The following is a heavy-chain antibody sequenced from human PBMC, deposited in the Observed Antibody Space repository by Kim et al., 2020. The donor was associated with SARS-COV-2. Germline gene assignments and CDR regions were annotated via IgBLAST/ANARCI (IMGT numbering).Heavy chain of an antibody. V-gene: IGHV3-23*01. Sequence: GGSLRLSCAASGFTFSSYAMSWVRQAPGKVLEWVAAISDNGGNTYYADSVKGRFTISRDNSKNTLYLQMNSLRIEDTAVYYCAKSFSGSYFGDDYWGQGTTVTVSS. CDR3: AKSFSGSYFGDDY. D-gene: IGHD1-26*01. J-gene: IGHJ4*01. CDR2: ISDNGGNT. CDR1: GFTFSSYA.